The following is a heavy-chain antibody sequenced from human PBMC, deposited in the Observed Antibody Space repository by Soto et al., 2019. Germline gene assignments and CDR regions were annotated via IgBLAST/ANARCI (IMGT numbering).Heavy chain of an antibody. CDR1: GGTFSNYA. Sequence: GASVKVSCKASGGTFSNYAINWVRQAPGQGLEWMGGIIPLFGTPNYAQEFQGRVTFTAHKSTSTAYMELRSLRSDDTAVYYCARGWETVGTTTPFAYWGQGTLVTVSS. CDR2: IIPLFGTP. D-gene: IGHD1-26*01. J-gene: IGHJ4*02. V-gene: IGHV1-69*06. CDR3: ARGWETVGTTTPFAY.